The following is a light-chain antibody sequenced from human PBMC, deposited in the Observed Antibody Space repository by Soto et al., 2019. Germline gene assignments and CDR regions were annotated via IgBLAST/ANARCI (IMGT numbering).Light chain of an antibody. CDR3: SSYTSSSTRV. J-gene: IGLJ1*01. CDR1: SSDVGGYNY. CDR2: EVS. Sequence: QSVLTQPASVSGSPGQSITISCTGTSSDVGGYNYVSWHQQHPGKAPKLMIYEVSNRPSGVSDRFSGSKSGDTASLTISGLQAEDEADYYCSSYTSSSTRVFRTGTKLTVL. V-gene: IGLV2-14*01.